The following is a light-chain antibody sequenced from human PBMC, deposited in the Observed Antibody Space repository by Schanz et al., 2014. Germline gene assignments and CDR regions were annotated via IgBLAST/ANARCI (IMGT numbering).Light chain of an antibody. CDR1: QSITSY. Sequence: TQSPSTLSASVGDRVTITCRASQSITSYLAWYQQKPGQAPRLLIYDASNRATGIPARFSGSGSGTDFTLTISSLEPEDFAVYYCQQRSNWPSLTFGGGTKVDFK. CDR3: QQRSNWPSLT. J-gene: IGKJ4*01. CDR2: DAS. V-gene: IGKV3-11*01.